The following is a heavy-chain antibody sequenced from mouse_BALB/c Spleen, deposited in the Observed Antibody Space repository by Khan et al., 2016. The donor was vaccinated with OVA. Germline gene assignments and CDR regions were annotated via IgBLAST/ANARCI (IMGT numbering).Heavy chain of an antibody. Sequence: EVELVESGGGLVQPGGSLKLSCAASGFTFGSYTMSWVRQTPEKRLEWVAYISNGGGGTFYPDTVKGRFTISRDNAKNTLYLQMSSLKSEDTARYFCARYYYGFAYWGQGTLVTVSA. V-gene: IGHV5-12-2*01. J-gene: IGHJ3*01. CDR1: GFTFGSYT. CDR3: ARYYYGFAY. CDR2: ISNGGGGT. D-gene: IGHD1-1*01.